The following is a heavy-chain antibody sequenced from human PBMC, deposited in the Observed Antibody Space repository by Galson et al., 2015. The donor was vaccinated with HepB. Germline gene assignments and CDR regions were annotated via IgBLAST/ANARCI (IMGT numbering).Heavy chain of an antibody. D-gene: IGHD6-19*01. J-gene: IGHJ4*02. CDR3: ASNGIAVAGPHYFDY. V-gene: IGHV4-39*01. CDR1: GGSISSSSYY. CDR2: IYYSGST. Sequence: SETLSLTCTVSGGSISSSSYYWGWIRQPPGKGLEWIGSIYYSGSTYYNPSLKSRVTISVDTSKNQFSLKLSSVTAADTAVYYCASNGIAVAGPHYFDYWGQGTLVTVSS.